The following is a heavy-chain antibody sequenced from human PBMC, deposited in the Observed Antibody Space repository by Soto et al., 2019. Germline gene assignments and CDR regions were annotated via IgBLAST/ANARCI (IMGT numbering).Heavy chain of an antibody. J-gene: IGHJ4*02. CDR2: ISYDGSNK. V-gene: IGHV3-30*18. Sequence: GGSLRLSCAASGFTFSSYGMHWVRQAPGKGLEWVAVISYDGSNKYYADSVKGRFTISRDNSKNTLYLQMNSLRAEDTAVYYCAKAEMMNDYGGYSYYFDYWGQGTLVTVSS. CDR3: AKAEMMNDYGGYSYYFDY. CDR1: GFTFSSYG. D-gene: IGHD4-17*01.